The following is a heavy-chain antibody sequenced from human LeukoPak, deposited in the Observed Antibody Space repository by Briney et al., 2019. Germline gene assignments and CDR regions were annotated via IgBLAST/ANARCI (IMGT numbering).Heavy chain of an antibody. CDR1: GFIFRSYA. CDR3: ARDMHLVSLDY. V-gene: IGHV3-23*01. CDR2: ISASGDST. Sequence: GGSLRLSCAASGFIFRSYALSWVRQAPGKGLEWVSAISASGDSTYYADSVRGRFTISRDNSKNTLYLQMNSLRAEDTAVYYCARDMHLVSLDYWGQGTLVTVSS. D-gene: IGHD6-13*01. J-gene: IGHJ4*02.